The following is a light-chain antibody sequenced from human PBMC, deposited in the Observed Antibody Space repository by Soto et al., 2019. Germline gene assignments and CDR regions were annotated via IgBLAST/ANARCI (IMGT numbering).Light chain of an antibody. CDR3: QQYDSSPLT. J-gene: IGKJ4*01. Sequence: EILLTQSPGALSLSPGERATLSCRASHDINSKYLAWYQQKPGLAPRLLIFGASSRATGIPDRFSGSGSGTEFTLTISRLETEDSAVYYCQQYDSSPLTFGGGTKVEIK. V-gene: IGKV3-20*01. CDR1: HDINSKY. CDR2: GAS.